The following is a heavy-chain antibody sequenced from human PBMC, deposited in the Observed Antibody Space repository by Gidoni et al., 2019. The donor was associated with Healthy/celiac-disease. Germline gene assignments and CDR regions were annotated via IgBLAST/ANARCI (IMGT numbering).Heavy chain of an antibody. Sequence: EVQLVASGGGSVQPGGSPKLSCAASGFTLSGSAMHWVRQASGKGLEWVGRVRSKANSYATAYAASVKGRFTISRDDSKNTAYLQMNSLKTEDTAVYYCTRGIYDFWSGYYSRYWGQGTLVTVSS. J-gene: IGHJ4*02. D-gene: IGHD3-3*01. V-gene: IGHV3-73*02. CDR2: VRSKANSYAT. CDR3: TRGIYDFWSGYYSRY. CDR1: GFTLSGSA.